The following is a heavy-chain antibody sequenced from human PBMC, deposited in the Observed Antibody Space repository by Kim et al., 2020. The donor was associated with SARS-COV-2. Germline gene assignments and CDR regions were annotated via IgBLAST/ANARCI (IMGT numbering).Heavy chain of an antibody. V-gene: IGHV3-33*01. D-gene: IGHD6-13*01. CDR3: ARVIGSSWQYYFDF. J-gene: IGHJ4*02. CDR2: VWVDGINR. Sequence: GGSLRLSCTASGFTFSSYAMHWVRQAPGKGLEWVALVWVDGINRYADSVQGRFTISRDNSKNTVYLQMNSLRAEDTAVYYCARVIGSSWQYYFDFWGQG. CDR1: GFTFSSYA.